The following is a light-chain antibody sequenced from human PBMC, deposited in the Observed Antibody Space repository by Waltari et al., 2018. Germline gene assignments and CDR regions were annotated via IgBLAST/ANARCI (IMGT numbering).Light chain of an antibody. CDR1: QSLTKRY. Sequence: RASQSLTKRYLAWYQQKPGQAPRLLIYGAASRAAGIPDRFSGSGSGTDFSLTISRLEPEDFAVYYCQQYGSSVLYTFGQGTKLEIK. V-gene: IGKV3-20*01. CDR2: GAA. CDR3: QQYGSSVLYT. J-gene: IGKJ2*01.